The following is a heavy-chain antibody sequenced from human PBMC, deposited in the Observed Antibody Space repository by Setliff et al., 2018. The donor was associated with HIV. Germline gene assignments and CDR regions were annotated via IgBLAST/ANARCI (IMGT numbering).Heavy chain of an antibody. CDR3: ARDFVTGSYFLQ. D-gene: IGHD1-26*01. Sequence: KPSETLSLTCTVSGGSIFSGSYYWSWLRQPAGKGLEWIGRIYTSGSTNYNPSLKSRVTISVDTSKNQFSLKLSSVTAADTAVYYCARDFVTGSYFLQWGQGTRVTVSS. CDR2: IYTSGST. J-gene: IGHJ1*01. CDR1: GGSIFSGSYY. V-gene: IGHV4-61*02.